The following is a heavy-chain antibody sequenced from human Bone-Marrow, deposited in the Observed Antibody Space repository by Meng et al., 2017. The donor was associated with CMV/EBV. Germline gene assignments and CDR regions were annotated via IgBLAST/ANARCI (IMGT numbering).Heavy chain of an antibody. CDR3: ARAYYDFWSGYFPSYYYGMDV. D-gene: IGHD3-3*01. Sequence: GESLKISCAASGFTFSSYDMHWVRQATGKGLEWVSAIGTAGDTYYPGSVKGRFTISRENAKNSLYLQMNSLRAGDTAVYYCARAYYDFWSGYFPSYYYGMDVWGQGTTVTVSS. CDR2: IGTAGDT. J-gene: IGHJ6*02. CDR1: GFTFSSYD. V-gene: IGHV3-13*01.